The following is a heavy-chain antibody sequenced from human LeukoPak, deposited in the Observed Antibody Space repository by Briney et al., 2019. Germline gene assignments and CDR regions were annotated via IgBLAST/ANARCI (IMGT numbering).Heavy chain of an antibody. V-gene: IGHV3-23*01. J-gene: IGHJ3*02. CDR2: ITKSGDQT. CDR3: VKSAGKDGYRDVFDI. Sequence: GGSLRLSCVPSGITFSNSALSWVRQAPGQGLEWVSTITKSGDQTHYADSVRGLFTISRDIFKNTLYLQMNSLRAEDTAVYHCVKSAGKDGYRDVFDIWGQGTVVTVSS. D-gene: IGHD5-24*01. CDR1: GITFSNSA.